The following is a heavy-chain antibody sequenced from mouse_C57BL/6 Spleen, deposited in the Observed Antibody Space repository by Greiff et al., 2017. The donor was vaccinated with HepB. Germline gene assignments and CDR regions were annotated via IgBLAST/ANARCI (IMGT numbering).Heavy chain of an antibody. Sequence: VQLQQSGTVLARPGASVKMSCKTSGYTFTSYWMHWVKQRPGQGLEWLGAIYPGNSDTSYNQKFKGKAKLTEVTSASTAYMELSSLTNADSAVYYGTSDYYYGTPAWFADWGQGTLVTVSA. CDR3: TSDYYYGTPAWFAD. CDR2: IYPGNSDT. J-gene: IGHJ3*01. D-gene: IGHD1-1*01. V-gene: IGHV1-5*01. CDR1: GYTFTSYW.